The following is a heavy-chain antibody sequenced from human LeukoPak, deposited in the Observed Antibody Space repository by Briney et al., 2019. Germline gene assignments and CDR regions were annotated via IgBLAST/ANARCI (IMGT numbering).Heavy chain of an antibody. CDR1: GFTFSSYS. V-gene: IGHV3-23*01. D-gene: IGHD3-16*02. CDR3: ARDMMIAFGGVIVMGGDAFDI. Sequence: GGSLRLSCAASGFTFSSYSMNWVRQAPGKGLEWVSIISGNGDTTYYTDSVKGRFIISRDNSKNTLYLQMNSLRAGDTAVYYCARDMMIAFGGVIVMGGDAFDIWGQGTMVTVSS. J-gene: IGHJ3*02. CDR2: ISGNGDTT.